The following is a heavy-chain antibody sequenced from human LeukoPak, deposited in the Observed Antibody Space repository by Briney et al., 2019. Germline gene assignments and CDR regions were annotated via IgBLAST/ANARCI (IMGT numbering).Heavy chain of an antibody. CDR1: GFTFSDYA. J-gene: IGHJ3*02. Sequence: GSLRLSCAASGFTFSDYAMSWVRQAPGKGLEWIGSIYYTGNTYYNPSLKSRVTISVDTSKNQFSLKLSSVTAADTAVYYCARGPGYSSTTDAFEIWGQGTMVTVSS. CDR3: ARGPGYSSTTDAFEI. CDR2: IYYTGNT. V-gene: IGHV4-38-2*01. D-gene: IGHD6-13*01.